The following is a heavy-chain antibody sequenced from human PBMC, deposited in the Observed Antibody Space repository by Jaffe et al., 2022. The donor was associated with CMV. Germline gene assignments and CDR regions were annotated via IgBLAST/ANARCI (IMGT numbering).Heavy chain of an antibody. Sequence: QVQLVQSGAEVKKPGASVKVSCKASGYTFINYGISWVRQAPGQGLEWMGWISAHNGHTKYAQKFQGRVTMTTDTSTSTAYMDLRSLRVDDTAVYLCARDSYYDNSGYFWVEGQRYYYGMDVWGQGTTVTVSS. CDR3: ARDSYYDNSGYFWVEGQRYYYGMDV. CDR1: GYTFINYG. J-gene: IGHJ6*02. V-gene: IGHV1-18*01. CDR2: ISAHNGHT. D-gene: IGHD3-22*01.